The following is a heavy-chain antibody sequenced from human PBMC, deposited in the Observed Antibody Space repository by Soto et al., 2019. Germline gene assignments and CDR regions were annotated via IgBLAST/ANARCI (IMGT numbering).Heavy chain of an antibody. CDR2: IHSDGSST. Sequence: EVQLVESEGGLVQPGGSLRLSCAASGFTFSYYWMHWVRQAPGQGLVWVSRIHSDGSSTTYADSVKGRFTISRDNAKNTLYLQMNSLSAEDTAVYYCARGDRGAFDLWGQGTMFTVS. CDR1: GFTFSYYW. D-gene: IGHD2-21*02. CDR3: ARGDRGAFDL. V-gene: IGHV3-74*01. J-gene: IGHJ3*01.